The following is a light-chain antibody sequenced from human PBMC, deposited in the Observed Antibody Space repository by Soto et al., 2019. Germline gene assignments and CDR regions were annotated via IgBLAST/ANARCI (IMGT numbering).Light chain of an antibody. V-gene: IGKV3-15*01. CDR1: QSVSSS. Sequence: EIVMTQSPATLSVSPGERVTLSCRASQSVSSSLAWYQQKPGQAPRLLIYGASTRAIGIPGRFSGSGSETEFTLTISSLQPEDFAVYYCQQYNNWWKFGQGTKVETK. CDR2: GAS. CDR3: QQYNNWWK. J-gene: IGKJ1*01.